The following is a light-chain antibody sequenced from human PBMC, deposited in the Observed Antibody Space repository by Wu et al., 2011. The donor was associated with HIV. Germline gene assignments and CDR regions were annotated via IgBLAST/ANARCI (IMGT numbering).Light chain of an antibody. J-gene: IGKJ1*01. CDR3: QQYITRWT. Sequence: TITTSLAWYQQKPGKAPKLLIYRASKLESGVPSRFSGGGSGTEFTLTINSLQPDDFATYYCQQYITRWTFGQGTKVEIK. CDR1: TITTS. CDR2: RAS. V-gene: IGKV1-5*03.